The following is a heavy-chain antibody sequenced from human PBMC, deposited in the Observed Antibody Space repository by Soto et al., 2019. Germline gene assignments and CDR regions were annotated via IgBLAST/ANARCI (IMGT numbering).Heavy chain of an antibody. J-gene: IGHJ3*02. D-gene: IGHD2-15*01. Sequence: GGSLRLSCAASGFTFSSYAMSWVRQAPGKGLEWFSAISGSGGSTYYADSVKGRFTISRDNSKNTLYLQMNSLRAEDTAVYYCGKDSSEVAPIQSPAGVAFDIWGQGTMVTVSS. CDR1: GFTFSSYA. CDR3: GKDSSEVAPIQSPAGVAFDI. CDR2: ISGSGGST. V-gene: IGHV3-23*01.